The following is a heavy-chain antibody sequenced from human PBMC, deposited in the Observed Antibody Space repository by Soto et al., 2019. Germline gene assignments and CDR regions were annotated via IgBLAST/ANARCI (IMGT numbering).Heavy chain of an antibody. J-gene: IGHJ5*02. V-gene: IGHV1-46*01. CDR3: ARGVRVAVPGDWLDP. D-gene: IGHD6-19*01. Sequence: ASVKVSCKASGYTFSSYYIHWVRQSPGQGLEWMGVINPSRGNTNYAQKFQGRVTVARDTSTSTVYMEMSSLRSEDTAVYYCARGVRVAVPGDWLDPWGQGTLVTVSS. CDR2: INPSRGNT. CDR1: GYTFSSYY.